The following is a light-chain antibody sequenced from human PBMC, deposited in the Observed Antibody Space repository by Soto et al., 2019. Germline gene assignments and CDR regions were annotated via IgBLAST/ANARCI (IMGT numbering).Light chain of an antibody. Sequence: DIQMTQSPSSLAVSVGDRFTITCRASQDIRNYLAWYQQKPGKVPKLLIYAASTLQSGVPSRFSGSGSGTDFTLTINSLQPEDIATYYCQKYDRAPFTFGPGTKVDIK. CDR2: AAS. V-gene: IGKV1-27*01. CDR1: QDIRNY. CDR3: QKYDRAPFT. J-gene: IGKJ3*01.